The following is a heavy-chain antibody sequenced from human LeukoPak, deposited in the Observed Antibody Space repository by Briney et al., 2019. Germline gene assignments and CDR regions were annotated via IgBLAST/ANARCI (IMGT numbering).Heavy chain of an antibody. V-gene: IGHV3-53*05. Sequence: PGGSLRLSCAASGFTVNSNYMSWVRQAPGKGLEWVSVIYSGGSTYYADSVKGRFTISRDNSKNTLYLQMNSLRAEDTAVYYCALNGYSSSWSFIDYWGQGTLVTVSS. CDR2: IYSGGST. CDR1: GFTVNSNY. D-gene: IGHD6-13*01. J-gene: IGHJ4*02. CDR3: ALNGYSSSWSFIDY.